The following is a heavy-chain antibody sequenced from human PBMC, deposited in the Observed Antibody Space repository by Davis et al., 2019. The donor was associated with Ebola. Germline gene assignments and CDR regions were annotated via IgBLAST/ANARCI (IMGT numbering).Heavy chain of an antibody. CDR2: IWYDGSNK. Sequence: GGSLRLSCAASGFTFSSYGMHWVRQAPGKGLEWVAVIWYDGSNKYYADSVKGRFTISRDNSKKTLYLQMNSLRAEDTAVYYCAKDLVGILWFGEQQTFFDYWGQGTLVTVSS. CDR3: AKDLVGILWFGEQQTFFDY. V-gene: IGHV3-33*06. CDR1: GFTFSSYG. D-gene: IGHD3-10*01. J-gene: IGHJ4*02.